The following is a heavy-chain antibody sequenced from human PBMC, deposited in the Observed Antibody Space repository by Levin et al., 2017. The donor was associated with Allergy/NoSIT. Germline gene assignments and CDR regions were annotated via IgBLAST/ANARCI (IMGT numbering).Heavy chain of an antibody. CDR3: ASPGRDAGDPFRDY. V-gene: IGHV3-7*01. D-gene: IGHD2-21*02. Sequence: DSVKGRFTISRDNAKNSLYLQMDSLRAEDTAIYYCASPGRDAGDPFRDYWGQGTLVTVSS. J-gene: IGHJ4*02.